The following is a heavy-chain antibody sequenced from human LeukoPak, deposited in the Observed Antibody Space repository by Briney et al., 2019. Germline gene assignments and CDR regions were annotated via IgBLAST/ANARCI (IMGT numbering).Heavy chain of an antibody. J-gene: IGHJ4*02. Sequence: ASVKASCKASGYTFTSYDINWVRQATGQGLEWMGWMNPNSGNTGYAQKFQGRVTMTRNTSISTAYMELSSLRSEDTAVYYCARVPSSSGVFIMDYWGQGTLVTVSS. CDR2: MNPNSGNT. D-gene: IGHD6-6*01. CDR1: GYTFTSYD. V-gene: IGHV1-8*01. CDR3: ARVPSSSGVFIMDY.